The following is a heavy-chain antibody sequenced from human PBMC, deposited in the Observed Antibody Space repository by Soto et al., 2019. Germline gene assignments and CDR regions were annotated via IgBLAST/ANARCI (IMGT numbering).Heavy chain of an antibody. V-gene: IGHV1-69*05. Sequence: QVQLVQSGAEVKKPGSSVKVSCKASGGTFNSYAISWVRQAPGQVLEWMGGIIPIFGTADSAQKFQGRVTITTVESTSTAYMDLSSLRTEDTAVYYCAIHYGSGSYYFRGLDYWGQGTLVTVSS. D-gene: IGHD3-22*01. J-gene: IGHJ4*02. CDR3: AIHYGSGSYYFRGLDY. CDR2: IIPIFGTA. CDR1: GGTFNSYA.